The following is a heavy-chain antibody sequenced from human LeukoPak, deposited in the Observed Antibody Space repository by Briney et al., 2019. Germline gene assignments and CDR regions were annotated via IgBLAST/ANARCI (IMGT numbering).Heavy chain of an antibody. V-gene: IGHV3-64D*09. CDR1: GFTFSSYV. D-gene: IGHD2-8*01. Sequence: GGSLTLSCSASGFTFSSYVMFWFRRAPGQGLEYVSAVSSIGGSTYYADSVKGRFTVSRDNSKNTLYLQMISLRPEDTAVYYCVKEGNGAFDIWGQGTMVSVSS. J-gene: IGHJ3*02. CDR3: VKEGNGAFDI. CDR2: VSSIGGST.